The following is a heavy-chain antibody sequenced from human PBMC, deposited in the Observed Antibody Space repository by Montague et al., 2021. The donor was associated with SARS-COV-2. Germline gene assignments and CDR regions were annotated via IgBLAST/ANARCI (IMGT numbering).Heavy chain of an antibody. CDR2: IWFGDGSNK. D-gene: IGHD3-10*01. CDR3: SRGAEWFGEYYFDY. CDR1: GFTFSNYG. V-gene: IGHV3-33*01. J-gene: IGHJ4*02. Sequence: SLRLSCAASGFTFSNYGMHWVRQAPGKGLEWVALIWFGDGSNKYYADSVRGRFTISRDNSKNTAYLQMNSLRAEDTAVYYCSRGAEWFGEYYFDYWGQGTLVTVSS.